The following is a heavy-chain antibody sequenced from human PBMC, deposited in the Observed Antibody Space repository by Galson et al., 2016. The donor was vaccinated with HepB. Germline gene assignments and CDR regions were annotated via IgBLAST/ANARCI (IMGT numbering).Heavy chain of an antibody. J-gene: IGHJ6*02. D-gene: IGHD1-26*01. CDR2: IIPILGVT. CDR1: GDAFSTSG. Sequence: QSGAEVTKPGESLKISCKASGDAFSTSGFSWVRQAPGQGLEWLGGIIPILGVTNSHPRFQGRPTITADKSTSTTYMDLRSLASEDTAVYYCAREGEGGLSVAMDVWGQGPTVTVSS. V-gene: IGHV1-69*10. CDR3: AREGEGGLSVAMDV.